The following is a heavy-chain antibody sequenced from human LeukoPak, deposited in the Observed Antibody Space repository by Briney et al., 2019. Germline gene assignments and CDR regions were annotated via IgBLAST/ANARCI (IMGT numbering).Heavy chain of an antibody. CDR1: GYTLTELS. V-gene: IGHV1-24*01. Sequence: ASVKVSCKVSGYTLTELSMHWVRQAPGKGLEWMGGFDPEDGETIYAQKFQGRVTMTEDTSTDTAYMELSSLRSEDTAVYYCATVPLAVAGDDVFDYWGQGTLVTVYS. D-gene: IGHD6-19*01. CDR2: FDPEDGET. J-gene: IGHJ4*02. CDR3: ATVPLAVAGDDVFDY.